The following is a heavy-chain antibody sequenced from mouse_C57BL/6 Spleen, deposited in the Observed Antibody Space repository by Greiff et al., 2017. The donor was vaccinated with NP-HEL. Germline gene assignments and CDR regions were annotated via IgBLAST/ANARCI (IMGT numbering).Heavy chain of an antibody. CDR3: TRSTVVARPYFDY. V-gene: IGHV1-15*01. CDR2: IDPETGGT. D-gene: IGHD1-1*01. CDR1: GYTFTDYE. J-gene: IGHJ2*01. Sequence: VQLQQSGAELVRPGASVTLSCKASGYTFTDYEMHWVKQTPVHGLEWIGAIDPETGGTAYNQKFKGKAILTADKSSSTAYMELRSLTSEDSAVYYCTRSTVVARPYFDYWGQGTTLTVSS.